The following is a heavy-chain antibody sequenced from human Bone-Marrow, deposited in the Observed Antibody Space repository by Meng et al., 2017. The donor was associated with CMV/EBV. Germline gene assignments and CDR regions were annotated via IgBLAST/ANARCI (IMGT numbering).Heavy chain of an antibody. CDR1: GGSFSGYY. Sequence: GSLRLSCAVYGGSFSGYYWSWIRQPPGKGLEWIGEINHSGSTNYNPSLKSRVTISVDTSRNQFSLKLNSVTAADTAIYYCARTEYNWFDPWGPGTLVTVSS. CDR2: INHSGST. CDR3: ARTEYNWFDP. J-gene: IGHJ5*02. V-gene: IGHV4-34*01.